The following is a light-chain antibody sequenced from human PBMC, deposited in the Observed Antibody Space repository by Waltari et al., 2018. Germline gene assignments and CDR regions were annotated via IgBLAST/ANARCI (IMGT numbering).Light chain of an antibody. CDR2: DAS. V-gene: IGKV3-11*01. CDR1: QSVGTS. J-gene: IGKJ4*01. Sequence: EIVLTQTPATLPSSPGERATPPCRASQSVGTSLAWYQQKPGQAPRILIWDASNRARGTPARFSGSGSGTDFTLTISGLEPEDFAVYYCQQRSNWPPELTFGGGTKVEIK. CDR3: QQRSNWPPELT.